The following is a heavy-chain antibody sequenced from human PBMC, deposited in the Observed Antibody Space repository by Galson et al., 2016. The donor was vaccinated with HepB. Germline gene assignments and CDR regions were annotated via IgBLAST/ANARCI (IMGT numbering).Heavy chain of an antibody. J-gene: IGHJ4*02. CDR2: IYPGDSDA. Sequence: QSGAEVKKPGESLKISCKASGYSFTTYWIGWVRQMPGKGLEWMGIIYPGDSDARCSPSFQGQVTFSADKSISTAYLQWSSLKASDTAMYYCARHGDYSNVPYYFDYWGQGTLVTVSS. CDR1: GYSFTTYW. V-gene: IGHV5-51*01. D-gene: IGHD4-11*01. CDR3: ARHGDYSNVPYYFDY.